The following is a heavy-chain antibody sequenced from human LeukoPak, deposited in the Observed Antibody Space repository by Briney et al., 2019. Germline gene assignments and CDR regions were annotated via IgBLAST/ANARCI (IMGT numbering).Heavy chain of an antibody. J-gene: IGHJ5*02. V-gene: IGHV4-4*09. D-gene: IGHD4-17*01. Sequence: PSETLSLTCTVSADSSSIYYWSWFRHPPGKGLEWLGYIHTSGSTRYNPSHRGRVAISLDSSKNQFSLRLSSTTAADTAVYYCARVRRGDYGPYNWFDPWGQGTLVTVSS. CDR2: IHTSGST. CDR1: ADSSSIYY. CDR3: ARVRRGDYGPYNWFDP.